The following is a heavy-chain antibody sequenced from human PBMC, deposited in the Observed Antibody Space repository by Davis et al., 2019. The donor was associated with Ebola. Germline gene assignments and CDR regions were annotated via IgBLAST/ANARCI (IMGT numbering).Heavy chain of an antibody. V-gene: IGHV3-23*01. J-gene: IGHJ4*02. CDR3: ARVTLWWDDDGGGPTTYYFDF. CDR1: GLTFGDGF. D-gene: IGHD2-21*01. CDR2: IGGSFDPS. Sequence: GESLKISCAASGLTFGDGFMSWIRQAPGQGLELVSRIGGSFDPSDYGYSVRGRFTISRDNSKNTLYLQMISLRAEDTATYYCARVTLWWDDDGGGPTTYYFDFWGQGALVTVSS.